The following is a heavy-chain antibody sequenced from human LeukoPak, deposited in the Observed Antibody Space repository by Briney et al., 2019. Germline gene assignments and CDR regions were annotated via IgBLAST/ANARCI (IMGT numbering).Heavy chain of an antibody. Sequence: SETLSLTCTVSGGSISSSSYYWGWTRQPPGKGLEWIGSIYYSGSTYYNPSLKSRVTISVDTSKNQFSLKLSSVTAADTAVYYCASDSTIFGVARQYWGQGTLVTVSS. D-gene: IGHD3-3*01. J-gene: IGHJ4*02. CDR3: ASDSTIFGVARQY. CDR2: IYYSGST. CDR1: GGSISSSSYY. V-gene: IGHV4-39*01.